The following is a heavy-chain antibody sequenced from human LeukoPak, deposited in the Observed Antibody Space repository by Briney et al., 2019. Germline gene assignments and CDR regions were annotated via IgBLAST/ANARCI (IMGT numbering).Heavy chain of an antibody. D-gene: IGHD6-13*01. CDR1: GFVLSNYA. V-gene: IGHV3-23*01. Sequence: PGGSLRLSCAASGFVLSNYAMSWVRQAPGKGLEWVSTISASGSRTYYTDSVKGRFSISRGNSRNTMYLQMNSLRAEDTAIYYCAKHPQGTAGAHFDYWGQGTLVTVSS. CDR2: ISASGSRT. CDR3: AKHPQGTAGAHFDY. J-gene: IGHJ4*02.